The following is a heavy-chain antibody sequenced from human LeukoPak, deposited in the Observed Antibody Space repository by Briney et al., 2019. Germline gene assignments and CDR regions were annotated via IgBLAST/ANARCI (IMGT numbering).Heavy chain of an antibody. V-gene: IGHV3-74*01. D-gene: IGHD3-3*01. CDR2: IKGDGIST. J-gene: IGHJ4*02. CDR3: AKDHYWSIDY. CDR1: GFDLNSHW. Sequence: GALKLLFSASGFDLNSHWMHLVRHAPGQGLVWVSRIKGDGISTNYADSVKGRFTISRDIAKNTLYLQMNSLRAEDTGVYYCAKDHYWSIDYWGRGTLVTVSS.